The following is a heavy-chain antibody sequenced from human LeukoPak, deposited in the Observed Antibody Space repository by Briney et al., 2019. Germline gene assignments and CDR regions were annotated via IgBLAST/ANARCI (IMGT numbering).Heavy chain of an antibody. D-gene: IGHD4-11*01. CDR3: ATSPNYSTTYYYYYMDV. CDR2: IIPIFGTA. V-gene: IGHV1-69*05. Sequence: ASVKVSCKASGGTFSSYAISWVRQAPGQGLEWMGGIIPIFGTANYAQKFQGRVTMTRDMSTSTVYMELSSLRSEDTAVYYCATSPNYSTTYYYYYMDVWGKGTTVTVSS. J-gene: IGHJ6*03. CDR1: GGTFSSYA.